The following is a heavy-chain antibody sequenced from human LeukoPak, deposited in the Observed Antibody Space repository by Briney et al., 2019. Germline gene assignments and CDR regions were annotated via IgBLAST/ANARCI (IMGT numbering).Heavy chain of an antibody. CDR2: FDPEDGET. Sequence: ASVKVSCKVSGYTLTELSMHWVRQAPGKGLEWMGGFDPEDGETIYARKFQGRVTMTEDTSTDTAYMELSSLRSEDTAVYYCATAKAVVTAISSLAYYYGMDVWGQGTTVTVSS. CDR1: GYTLTELS. J-gene: IGHJ6*02. CDR3: ATAKAVVTAISSLAYYYGMDV. V-gene: IGHV1-24*01. D-gene: IGHD2-21*02.